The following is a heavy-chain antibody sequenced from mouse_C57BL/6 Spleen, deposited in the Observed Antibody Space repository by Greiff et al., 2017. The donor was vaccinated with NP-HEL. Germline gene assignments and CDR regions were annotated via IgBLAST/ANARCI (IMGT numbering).Heavy chain of an antibody. CDR1: GYTFTSYD. CDR3: ARSAYYGSSYGYFDV. V-gene: IGHV1-85*01. Sequence: VQLQQSGPELVKPGASVKLSCKASGYTFTSYDINWVKQRPGQGLEWIGWIYPRDGSTKYNEKFKGKATLTVDTSSSTAYMELHSLSSEDSAVYCCARSAYYGSSYGYFDVWGTGTTVTVSS. CDR2: IYPRDGST. J-gene: IGHJ1*03. D-gene: IGHD1-1*01.